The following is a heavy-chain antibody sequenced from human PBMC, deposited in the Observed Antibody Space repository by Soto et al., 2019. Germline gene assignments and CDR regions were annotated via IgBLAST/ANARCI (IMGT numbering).Heavy chain of an antibody. Sequence: VQLVESGGGVVQPGRSLRLSCAASGLTFSTYGFHWVRQAPGKGLEWVAVISNDVRNIHYAESVKGRFTISRDNSNFTLYLQMNSLRPNDTAVNYCVKDTLEGMTPVLMPGPDWGQGTLVTVSS. CDR3: VKDTLEGMTPVLMPGPD. CDR1: GLTFSTYG. V-gene: IGHV3-30*18. D-gene: IGHD1-20*01. J-gene: IGHJ4*02. CDR2: ISNDVRNI.